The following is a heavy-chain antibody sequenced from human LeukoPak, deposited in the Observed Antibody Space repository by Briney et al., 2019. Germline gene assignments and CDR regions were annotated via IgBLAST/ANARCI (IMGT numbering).Heavy chain of an antibody. CDR3: AHTAHGSGYYYVPNHDAFDI. Sequence: SGPTLVKPTQTLTLTCTFSGFSLSTSGVGVGWIRQPPGKALEWLALIYWNDDKRYSPSLKSRLTITKDTSKNQVVLTMTNMDPVDTATYYCAHTAHGSGYYYVPNHDAFDIWGQGTMVTVSS. D-gene: IGHD3-22*01. CDR1: GFSLSTSGVG. V-gene: IGHV2-5*01. CDR2: IYWNDDK. J-gene: IGHJ3*02.